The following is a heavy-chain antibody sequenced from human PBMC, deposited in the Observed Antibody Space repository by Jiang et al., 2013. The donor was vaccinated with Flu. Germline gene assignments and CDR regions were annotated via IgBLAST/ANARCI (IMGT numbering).Heavy chain of an antibody. CDR1: GFTFNYYR. V-gene: IGHV3-30*02. D-gene: IGHD3-9*01. J-gene: IGHJ4*02. Sequence: VQLVESGGGVVQPGGSLRLSCAASGFTFNYYRMHWVRQSPGKGLEWVASLWHDGSNKFYADSVRGRSTISRDNSRNTLYLEMNSLRPEDTAVYYCATLRGSSYDTYLADYWGQGTLVTVSS. CDR2: LWHDGSNK. CDR3: ATLRGSSYDTYLADY.